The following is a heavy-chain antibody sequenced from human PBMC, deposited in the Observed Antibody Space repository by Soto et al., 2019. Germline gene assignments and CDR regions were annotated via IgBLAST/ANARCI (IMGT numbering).Heavy chain of an antibody. CDR2: INPKSGGI. D-gene: IGHD2-8*01. Sequence: AAVKVSCKASGYTFTDYHIHWVRQAPGRALEWLGRINPKSGGIHFVPKFQNYVSMSTDTSISTAYMDVWRLGPDDTAVYFCARGVSTXCSNGVCPSHYFHHMDVWGQGTTVTVSS. V-gene: IGHV1-2*04. CDR1: GYTFTDYH. J-gene: IGHJ6*01. CDR3: ARGVSTXCSNGVCPSHYFHHMDV.